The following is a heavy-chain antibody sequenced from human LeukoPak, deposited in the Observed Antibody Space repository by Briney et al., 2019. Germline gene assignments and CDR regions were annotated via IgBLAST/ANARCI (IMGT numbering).Heavy chain of an antibody. J-gene: IGHJ2*01. CDR1: GGSISSSSYY. CDR3: AAIVVPAAPYWYFDL. V-gene: IGHV4-39*01. Sequence: SETLSLTCTVSGGSISSSSYYWGWIRPPPGKGLEWIGGIYYSGSTYYNPSLKSRVTISVDTSKNQFSLMLSSVTAADTAVYYCAAIVVPAAPYWYFDLWGRGTLVTVSS. D-gene: IGHD2-2*01. CDR2: IYYSGST.